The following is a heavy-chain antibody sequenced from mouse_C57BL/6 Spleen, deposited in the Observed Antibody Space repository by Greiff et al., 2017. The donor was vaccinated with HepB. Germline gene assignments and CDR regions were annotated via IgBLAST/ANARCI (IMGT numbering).Heavy chain of an antibody. CDR3: ARKSKGDAMDY. CDR1: GYTFTSYG. J-gene: IGHJ4*01. D-gene: IGHD1-3*01. Sequence: QVQLKESGAELARPGASVKLSCKASGYTFTSYGISWVKQRTGQGLEWIGEIYPRSGNTYYNEKFKGKATLTADKSSSTAYMELRSLTSEDSAVYFCARKSKGDAMDYWGQGTSVTVSS. V-gene: IGHV1-81*01. CDR2: IYPRSGNT.